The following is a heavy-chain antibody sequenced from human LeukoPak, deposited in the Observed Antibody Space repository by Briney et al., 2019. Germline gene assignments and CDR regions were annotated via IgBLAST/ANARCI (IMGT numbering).Heavy chain of an antibody. CDR2: ISAYNGNT. D-gene: IGHD5-18*01. CDR1: GYTFTSYG. Sequence: ASVKVSCKASGYTFTSYGISWVRQAPGQGLEWMGWISAYNGNTNYAQKLQGRVTMTTDTSTSTAYMELRSLRSDDTAVYYCARVVKLWSPDTRYCYFYMDVWGKGTTVTVSS. J-gene: IGHJ6*03. V-gene: IGHV1-18*01. CDR3: ARVVKLWSPDTRYCYFYMDV.